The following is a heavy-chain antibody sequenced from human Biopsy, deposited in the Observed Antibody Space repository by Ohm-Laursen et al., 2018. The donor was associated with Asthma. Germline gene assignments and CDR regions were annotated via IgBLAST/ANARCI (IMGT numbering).Heavy chain of an antibody. Sequence: TLSLTCTVYGGYLTGHYWNWIRQPPGKGLEWIGEIDQSGYTNYNPSLKSRVTISADTSKNQFHLNLSSVTAADTAVYFCGRAAITGIREWFDPGGQGTQVTVSS. D-gene: IGHD1-20*01. CDR2: IDQSGYT. V-gene: IGHV4-34*01. CDR1: GGYLTGHY. J-gene: IGHJ5*02. CDR3: GRAAITGIREWFDP.